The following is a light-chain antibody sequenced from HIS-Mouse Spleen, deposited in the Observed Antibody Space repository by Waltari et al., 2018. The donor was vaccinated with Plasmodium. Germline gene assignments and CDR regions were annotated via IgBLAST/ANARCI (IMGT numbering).Light chain of an antibody. CDR1: ALPKKH. Sequence: SYELTQPPSVSVSPGQTARITCSGDALPKKHAYWYQQKSGQAPVLVIYEDSKRPSGIPEGFSGSSSGTMATLTISGAQVEDEADYYCYSTDSSGNHRVFGGGTKLTVL. CDR3: YSTDSSGNHRV. CDR2: EDS. V-gene: IGLV3-10*01. J-gene: IGLJ3*02.